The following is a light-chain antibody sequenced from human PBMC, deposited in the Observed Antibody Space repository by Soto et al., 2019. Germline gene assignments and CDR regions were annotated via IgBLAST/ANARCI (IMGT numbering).Light chain of an antibody. V-gene: IGKV1-39*01. CDR2: LAS. J-gene: IGKJ4*01. CDR3: QQTYNTPLT. CDR1: QTIHTS. Sequence: DIQMTQSPSSLSASVGDSVTITCRASQTIHTSLNWYQQKPGKAPKLLIDLASTLQSGVPSRFSGSGSGTDFSLTITSLQPADFATYFCQQTYNTPLTFGGGTKVEI.